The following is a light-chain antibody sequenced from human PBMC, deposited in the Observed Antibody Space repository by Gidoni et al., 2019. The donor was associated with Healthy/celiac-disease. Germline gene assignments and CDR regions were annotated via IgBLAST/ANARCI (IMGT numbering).Light chain of an antibody. CDR1: QSISSW. CDR2: KAS. CDR3: QQYRT. Sequence: DIQMTQSPSTLSASVGDRVTITCRASQSISSWLAWYQQKPGKATKLLIYKASSLESGVPSRFSGSGSGTEFTLTISSLQPDDFATYYSQQYRTFGQGTKVEIK. V-gene: IGKV1-5*03. J-gene: IGKJ1*01.